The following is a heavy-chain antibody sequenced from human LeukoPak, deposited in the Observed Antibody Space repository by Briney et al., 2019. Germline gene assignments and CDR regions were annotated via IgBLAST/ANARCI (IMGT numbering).Heavy chain of an antibody. D-gene: IGHD2-2*01. Sequence: GGSLRLSCTASGFTFRNYAMTWVRQAPGKRLEWVSVIYSGGSTYYADSVRGRFTISRGNSKNTVYLQMNSLRPEDTAVYYCYQVGTSDIWGQGTMVTVSS. CDR3: YQVGTSDI. J-gene: IGHJ3*02. V-gene: IGHV3-66*02. CDR2: IYSGGST. CDR1: GFTFRNYA.